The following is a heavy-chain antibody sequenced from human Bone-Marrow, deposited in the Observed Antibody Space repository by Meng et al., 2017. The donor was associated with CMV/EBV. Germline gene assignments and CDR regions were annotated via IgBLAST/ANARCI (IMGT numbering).Heavy chain of an antibody. CDR2: IYYSGST. D-gene: IGHD5-18*01. V-gene: IGHV4-39*07. J-gene: IGHJ6*02. CDR3: AREDTAMAIYYGMDV. CDR1: GGSISSSSYY. Sequence: GSLRLSCTVSGGSISSSSYYWGWIRQPPGKGLEWIGSIYYSGSTYYNPSLKSRVTISVDTSKNQFSLKLSSVTAADTAVYYCAREDTAMAIYYGMDVWGQGTTVTVSS.